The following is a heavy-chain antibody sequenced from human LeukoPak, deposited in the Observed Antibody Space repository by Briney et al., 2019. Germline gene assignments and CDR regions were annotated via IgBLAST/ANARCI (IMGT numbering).Heavy chain of an antibody. CDR1: GFTFSSYW. J-gene: IGHJ4*02. D-gene: IGHD5-18*01. CDR3: ERESHTAMGFDY. V-gene: IGHV3-7*01. Sequence: GGSLTLSCAASGFTFSSYWMSWVRQAPGKGLEWVANIKQDGSEKYYVDSVKGRFTISRANAKNSRYLQMNSLRAEDTAVYYCERESHTAMGFDYWGQGTLVTVSS. CDR2: IKQDGSEK.